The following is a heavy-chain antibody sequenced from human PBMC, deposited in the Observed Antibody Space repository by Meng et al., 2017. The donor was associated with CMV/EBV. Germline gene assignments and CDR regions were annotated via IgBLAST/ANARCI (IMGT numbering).Heavy chain of an antibody. CDR1: GYLSSSNW. V-gene: IGHV4-4*02. J-gene: IGHJ5*02. CDR3: ARLGCSSTSCSRGWFDP. CDR2: IYHSGST. D-gene: IGHD2-2*01. Sequence: GYLSSSNWWSWVRQPPGKGLEWIGEIYHSGSTNYNPSLKSRVTISVDKSKNQFSLKLSSVTAADTAVYYCARLGCSSTSCSRGWFDPWGQGTLVTVSS.